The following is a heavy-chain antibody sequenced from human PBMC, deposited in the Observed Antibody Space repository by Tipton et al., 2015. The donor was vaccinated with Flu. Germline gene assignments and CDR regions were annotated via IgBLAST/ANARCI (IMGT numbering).Heavy chain of an antibody. V-gene: IGHV4-34*01. J-gene: IGHJ6*02. D-gene: IGHD3-22*01. CDR1: GGSFSGYY. CDR2: INHSGST. Sequence: TLSLTCAVYGGSFSGYYWSWIRQPPGKGLEWIGEINHSGSTNYSPSLKSRVTISVDTSKNQFSLKLSSVTAADTAVYYCARGYTTSQRSLYYYDSSGYYYYYYGMDVWGQGTTVTVSS. CDR3: ARGYTTSQRSLYYYDSSGYYYYYYGMDV.